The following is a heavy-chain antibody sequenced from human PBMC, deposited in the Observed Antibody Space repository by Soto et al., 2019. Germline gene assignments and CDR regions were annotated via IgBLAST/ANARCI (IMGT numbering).Heavy chain of an antibody. CDR1: GGSISSGGYY. J-gene: IGHJ4*02. D-gene: IGHD4-17*01. CDR3: AILTTVSYALDY. V-gene: IGHV4-31*03. CDR2: IYYSGST. Sequence: KTSETLSLTCTVSGGSISSGGYYWSWIRQHPGKGLEWIGYIYYSGSTYYNPSLKSRVTISVDTSKNQFSLKLSSVTAADTAVYYCAILTTVSYALDYWGQGTLVTVSS.